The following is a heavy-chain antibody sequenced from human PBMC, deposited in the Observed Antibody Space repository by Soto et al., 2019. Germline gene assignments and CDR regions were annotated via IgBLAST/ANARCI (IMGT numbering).Heavy chain of an antibody. J-gene: IGHJ5*02. CDR1: GGSISSGGYY. CDR2: IYYSGRT. V-gene: IGHV4-31*03. CDR3: ATYDSSDYYCESPIGWFDP. Sequence: QVQLQESGPGLVKPSQTLSLTCTVSGGSISSGGYYWSWIRQHPGKGLEGIGYIYYSGRTYYNPSLKRRVTISVDTSKNQFHLKLSSVTAADTDVYYCATYDSSDYYCESPIGWFDPWGQGTLV. D-gene: IGHD3-22*01.